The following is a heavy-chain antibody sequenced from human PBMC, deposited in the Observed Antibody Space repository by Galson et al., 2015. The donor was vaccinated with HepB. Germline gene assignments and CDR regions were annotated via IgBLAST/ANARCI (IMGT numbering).Heavy chain of an antibody. J-gene: IGHJ4*02. CDR3: ARDGVGLVRRGIDY. CDR1: GFTFSSYG. D-gene: IGHD6-19*01. Sequence: SLRLSCAASGFTFSSYGMHWVRQAPGKGLEWVAVIWYDGSNKYYADSVKGRFTISRDNSKNTLYLQMNSLRAEDTAVYYCARDGVGLVRRGIDYWGQGTLVTVSS. CDR2: IWYDGSNK. V-gene: IGHV3-33*01.